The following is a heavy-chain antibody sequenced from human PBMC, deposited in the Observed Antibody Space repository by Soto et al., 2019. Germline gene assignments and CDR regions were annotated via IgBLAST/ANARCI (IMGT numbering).Heavy chain of an antibody. Sequence: GASVKVSCKASGYIFSSYGISWVRQAPGQGLEWMGWVSAYNGNTNYPQKLQGRVTMTTDTSTSTAYMELRSLRSDDTAMYYCAIGHEVGGSYNDNWGQGNLVTVSS. CDR3: AIGHEVGGSYNDN. CDR2: VSAYNGNT. CDR1: GYIFSSYG. J-gene: IGHJ4*02. D-gene: IGHD1-26*01. V-gene: IGHV1-18*01.